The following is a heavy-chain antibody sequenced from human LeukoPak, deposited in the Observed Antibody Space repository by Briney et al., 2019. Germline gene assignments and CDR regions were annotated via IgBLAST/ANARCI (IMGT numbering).Heavy chain of an antibody. D-gene: IGHD2-2*01. CDR1: GYSISSGYY. Sequence: NASETLSLTCAVSGYSISSGYYWGWIRQPPGKGLEWIGSIYHSGSTYYNPSLKSRVTISVDTSKNQFSLKLSSVTAADTAVYYCASRRVHCSSTSCMGLASDYWGQGTLVTVSS. CDR2: IYHSGST. CDR3: ASRRVHCSSTSCMGLASDY. V-gene: IGHV4-38-2*01. J-gene: IGHJ4*02.